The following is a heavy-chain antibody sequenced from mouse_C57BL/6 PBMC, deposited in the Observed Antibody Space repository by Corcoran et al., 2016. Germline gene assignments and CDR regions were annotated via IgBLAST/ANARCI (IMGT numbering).Heavy chain of an antibody. J-gene: IGHJ4*01. CDR1: GYSITSGYY. CDR2: ISYDGSN. D-gene: IGHD4-1*01. V-gene: IGHV3-6*01. Sequence: DVQLQESGPGLVKPSQSLSLTCSVTGYSITSGYYWNWIRQFPGNKLEWMGYISYDGSNNYNPSLKNRISITRDTSKNQFFLKLNSVTTEDTATYYCAREDWDDYAMDYWGQGTSVTVSS. CDR3: AREDWDDYAMDY.